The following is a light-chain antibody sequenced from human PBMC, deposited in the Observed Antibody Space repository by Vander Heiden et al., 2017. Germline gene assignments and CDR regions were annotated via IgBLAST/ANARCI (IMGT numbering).Light chain of an antibody. CDR2: EDS. CDR3: QSADSSGTYVI. J-gene: IGLJ2*01. CDR1: ALPKQY. Sequence: SYELTQPPSVSVSPGQTARITCSGDALPKQYTYWYQQGPGQAPRLVIYEDSERPSGIPERLSGSSSGTTVTLTISGVEAEDEADYYCQSADSSGTYVIFGGGTKLTVL. V-gene: IGLV3-25*03.